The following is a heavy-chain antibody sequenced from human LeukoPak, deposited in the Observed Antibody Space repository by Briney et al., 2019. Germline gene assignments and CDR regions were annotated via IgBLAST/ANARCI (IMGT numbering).Heavy chain of an antibody. V-gene: IGHV4-31*03. D-gene: IGHD3-10*01. CDR3: AAAKYYYGSGSYLDY. Sequence: SGTLTLTCTVSGGSISSGGYYWSWLRPHPGKGLEWIGYIYYSGSTYYNPSLKSRVTISVDTSKNQFSLKLSSVTAADTAVYYCAAAKYYYGSGSYLDYWGQGTLVTVSS. J-gene: IGHJ4*02. CDR1: GGSISSGGYY. CDR2: IYYSGST.